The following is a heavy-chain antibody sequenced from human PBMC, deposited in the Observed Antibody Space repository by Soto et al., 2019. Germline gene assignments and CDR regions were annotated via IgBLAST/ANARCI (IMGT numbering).Heavy chain of an antibody. J-gene: IGHJ4*02. CDR2: IYYSGST. V-gene: IGHV4-31*03. D-gene: IGHD1-26*01. CDR3: ARELGPDRPTPYYFDY. Sequence: SETLSLTCTVSGGSISSGGYYWSWIRQHPGKGLEWIGYIYYSGSTYYNPSLKSRVTISVDTSKNQFSLKLSSVTAADTAVYYCARELGPDRPTPYYFDYWGQGTLVTVSS. CDR1: GGSISSGGYY.